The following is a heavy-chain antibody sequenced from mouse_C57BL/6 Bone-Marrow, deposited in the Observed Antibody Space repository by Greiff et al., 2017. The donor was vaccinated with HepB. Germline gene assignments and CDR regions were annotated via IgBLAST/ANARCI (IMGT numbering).Heavy chain of an antibody. CDR1: GYTFTSYW. CDR3: ARITDDGYDSYWYFDV. V-gene: IGHV1-69*01. D-gene: IGHD2-2*01. Sequence: VQLQQSGAELVMPGASVKLSCKASGYTFTSYWMHWVKQRPGQGLEWIGEIDPSDSYTNYNQKFKGKSTLTVDKSSSTAYMQLSSLTSEDSAVYYCARITDDGYDSYWYFDVWGTGTTVTVSS. J-gene: IGHJ1*03. CDR2: IDPSDSYT.